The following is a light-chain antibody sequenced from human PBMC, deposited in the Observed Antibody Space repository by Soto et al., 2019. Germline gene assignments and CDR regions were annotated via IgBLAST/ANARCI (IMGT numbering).Light chain of an antibody. CDR2: GAS. J-gene: IGKJ1*01. V-gene: IGKV3D-15*01. Sequence: EILMTQSPATLSVSPGESATLSCRASQSISNNLAWFQQKPGQAPRLLIYGASTRAGGIPARFSGSGSETEFTLTISRLQYEVFAVYYCLQYHFSLTFGQGTMMEVK. CDR1: QSISNN. CDR3: LQYHFSLT.